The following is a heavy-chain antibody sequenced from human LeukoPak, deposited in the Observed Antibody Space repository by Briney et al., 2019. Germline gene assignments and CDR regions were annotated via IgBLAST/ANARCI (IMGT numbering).Heavy chain of an antibody. Sequence: GGSLRLSCAASGFTFSDYYMSWIRQAPGKGLEWVSYISSSGSTIYYADSVKGRFTISRDNSKNTLYLQMNSLRAEDTAVYYCAKGGSNSLFDYWGQGTLVTVSS. J-gene: IGHJ4*02. D-gene: IGHD2/OR15-2a*01. CDR1: GFTFSDYY. CDR2: ISSSGSTI. CDR3: AKGGSNSLFDY. V-gene: IGHV3-11*04.